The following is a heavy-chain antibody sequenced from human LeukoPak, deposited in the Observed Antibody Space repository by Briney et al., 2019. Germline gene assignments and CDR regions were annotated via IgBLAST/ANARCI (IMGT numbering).Heavy chain of an antibody. D-gene: IGHD6-19*01. CDR3: ARGNAFYSSGWMNWFDP. V-gene: IGHV1-8*01. CDR1: GYTFTSYD. Sequence: ASVKVSCKASGYTFTSYDINWVRQATGQGLEWMGWMNPNSGNTGYAQKFQGRVTMTRNTSISTAYMELSSQRSEDTAVYYCARGNAFYSSGWMNWFDPWGQGTLVTVSS. J-gene: IGHJ5*02. CDR2: MNPNSGNT.